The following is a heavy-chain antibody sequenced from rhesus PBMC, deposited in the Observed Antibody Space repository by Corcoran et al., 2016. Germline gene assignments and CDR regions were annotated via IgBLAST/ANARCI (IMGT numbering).Heavy chain of an antibody. D-gene: IGHD2-27*01. CDR2: IGGSSGST. J-gene: IGHJ4*01. CDR1: GCSISGYY. Sequence: QVQLQESGPGVVKPSETLSLTCAVSGCSISGYYLWSWIRQPPGTGLEWIGYIGGSSGSTTYNPSLKNRVTISKDTSKNQFSLKLSSVTAADTAVYYCARVWYLLSNYFDYWGQGVLVTVSS. CDR3: ARVWYLLSNYFDY. V-gene: IGHV4-127*01.